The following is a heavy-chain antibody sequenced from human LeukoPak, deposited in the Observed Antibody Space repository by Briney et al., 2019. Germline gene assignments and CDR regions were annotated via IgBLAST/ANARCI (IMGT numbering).Heavy chain of an antibody. CDR3: AKRGGTESFYYFYYMDV. Sequence: PGGSLRLSCAASGFTFNSYDMTWVRQTPGKGLEWVALISRSGGTTYYADSVKGRFTISRDNSKNTLYLQMNSLRAEDTAEYYCAKRGGTESFYYFYYMDVWGKGTTVTVSS. D-gene: IGHD2-15*01. CDR2: ISRSGGTT. J-gene: IGHJ6*03. V-gene: IGHV3-23*01. CDR1: GFTFNSYD.